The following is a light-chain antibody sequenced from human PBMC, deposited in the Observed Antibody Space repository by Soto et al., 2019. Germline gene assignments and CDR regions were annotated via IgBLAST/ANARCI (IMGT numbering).Light chain of an antibody. CDR2: GAS. Sequence: EIVMTQSPGTLSLSPGDTATLSCRASQSLGSDLAWYQQKPGQAPRLLIFGASARPTGIPARISGSGSGTEFTLTISSLRSEDFAVYFWQQYYNWPRTFGQGTKV. J-gene: IGKJ1*01. V-gene: IGKV3-15*01. CDR3: QQYYNWPRT. CDR1: QSLGSD.